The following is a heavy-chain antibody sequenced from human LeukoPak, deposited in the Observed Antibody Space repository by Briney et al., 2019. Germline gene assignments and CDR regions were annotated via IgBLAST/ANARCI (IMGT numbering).Heavy chain of an antibody. D-gene: IGHD1-26*01. V-gene: IGHV3-21*01. CDR2: ISSSRSYI. Sequence: ETLSLTCAVYGGSFSGYYWSWIRQPPGKGLEWVSSISSSRSYIYYADSVKGRFTISRDNAKNSLYLQMNSLRAEDTAVYYCARTKSGSYDYWGQGTLVTVSS. CDR3: ARTKSGSYDY. J-gene: IGHJ4*02. CDR1: GGSFSGYY.